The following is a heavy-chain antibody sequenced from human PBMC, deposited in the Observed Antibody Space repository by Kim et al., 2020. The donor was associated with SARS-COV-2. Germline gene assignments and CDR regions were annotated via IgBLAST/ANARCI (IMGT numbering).Heavy chain of an antibody. CDR3: ARARLVLDAFDI. J-gene: IGHJ3*02. Sequence: ASVKVSCKASGYTFTSYAMHWVRQAPGQRLEWMGWINAGNGNTKYSQKFQGRVTITRDTSASTAYMELSSLRSEDTAVYYCARARLVLDAFDIWGQGTMVTVSS. CDR1: GYTFTSYA. V-gene: IGHV1-3*01. CDR2: INAGNGNT. D-gene: IGHD3-16*01.